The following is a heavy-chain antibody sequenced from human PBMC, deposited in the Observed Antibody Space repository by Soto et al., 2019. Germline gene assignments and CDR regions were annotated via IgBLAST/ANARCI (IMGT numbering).Heavy chain of an antibody. J-gene: IGHJ6*02. V-gene: IGHV3-13*05. Sequence: EVQLVESGGGLVQPGGSLRLSCEASGFTFRNYDMHWVRQGTGKGLEWVSGISAAGDPDYADSVEGRFTISRENAQNSFCLQMHSLRVGDTAVYYCARTDRDFYGLDVWGQGPTVIVSS. CDR1: GFTFRNYD. CDR3: ARTDRDFYGLDV. CDR2: ISAAGDP.